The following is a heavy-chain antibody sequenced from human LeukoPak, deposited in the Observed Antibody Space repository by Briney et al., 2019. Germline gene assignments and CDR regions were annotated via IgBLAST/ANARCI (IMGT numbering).Heavy chain of an antibody. CDR1: GGSISSGGYY. CDR3: ARQARKMATIFSLSSGRFDP. V-gene: IGHV4-31*03. CDR2: IYYSGST. J-gene: IGHJ5*02. D-gene: IGHD5-24*01. Sequence: PSETLSLTCTLSGGSISSGGYYWSWIRQHPGKGLEWIGYIYYSGSTNYNPSIKSRVTISVDTSKNQFSLKLSSVTAADTAVYYCARQARKMATIFSLSSGRFDPWGQGTLVTVSS.